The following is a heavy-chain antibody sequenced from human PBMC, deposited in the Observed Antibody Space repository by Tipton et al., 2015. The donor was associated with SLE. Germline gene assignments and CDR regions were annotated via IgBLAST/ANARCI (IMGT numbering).Heavy chain of an antibody. CDR3: ARANIGLASALDY. CDR2: MNPDSGDT. D-gene: IGHD3-16*01. V-gene: IGHV1-8*01. Sequence: QSGPEVKKPGASVKVSCRASANTFSRYDVNWVRQATGQGLEWMGWMNPDSGDTDYAQKFQGRLTATWNTSIGTAYMEPNSLRSEDTVVYYCARANIGLASALDYWGQGTLVTVSS. CDR1: ANTFSRYD. J-gene: IGHJ4*02.